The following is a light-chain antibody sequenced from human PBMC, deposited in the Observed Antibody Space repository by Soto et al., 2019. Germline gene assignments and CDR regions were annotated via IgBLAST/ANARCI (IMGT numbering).Light chain of an antibody. J-gene: IGKJ3*01. CDR2: GAS. Sequence: EFVLTQSPGTLSLSPGERATLSCRASQSVSSSYLAWYQQKPGQAPRLLIYGASSRANGLPDRFSGSGSGTDFTLISSSLEAEEFAVYYCQQYGSSPFTFGPGTKVDI. CDR3: QQYGSSPFT. CDR1: QSVSSSY. V-gene: IGKV3-20*01.